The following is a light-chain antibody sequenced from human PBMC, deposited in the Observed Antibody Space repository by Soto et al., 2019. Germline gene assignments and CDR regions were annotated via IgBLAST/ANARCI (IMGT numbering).Light chain of an antibody. CDR1: QSVSSE. CDR2: GIS. CDR3: QQYVSLSPRT. J-gene: IGKJ1*01. V-gene: IGKV3-20*01. Sequence: IVVTQSPSTLSVPPRQSATLSCRASQSVSSELAWYQQKPGQAPRLLMYGISRRATGIPDRFSGSGSGTDFTLTITRLESEDFAVYYCQQYVSLSPRTFGQGTKVDIK.